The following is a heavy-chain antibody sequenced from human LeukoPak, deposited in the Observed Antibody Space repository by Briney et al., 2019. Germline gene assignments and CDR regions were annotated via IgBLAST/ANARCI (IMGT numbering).Heavy chain of an antibody. Sequence: SGGSLRLSCAASGFTFSSYSMNWVRQAPGKGLEWVSSISSSSSYIYYADSVKGRFTISRDNAKNSLYLQMNSLRAEDTAVYYCARDGQWLVLGGYYYYGMDVWGQGNTVTVSS. J-gene: IGHJ6*02. CDR1: GFTFSSYS. CDR3: ARDGQWLVLGGYYYYGMDV. CDR2: ISSSSSYI. V-gene: IGHV3-21*01. D-gene: IGHD6-19*01.